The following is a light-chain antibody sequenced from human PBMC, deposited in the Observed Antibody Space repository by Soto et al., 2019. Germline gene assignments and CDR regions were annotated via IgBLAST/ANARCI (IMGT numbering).Light chain of an antibody. J-gene: IGLJ3*02. CDR1: TSDVGGYKY. CDR2: EVS. V-gene: IGLV2-14*01. CDR3: TSYTATNTLEGV. Sequence: QSVLTQPASVSGSPGQSITISCTATTSDVGGYKYVSWYQQYPGKVPKLIIYEVSNRPSGVSNRFSGSKSGNTASLTISGLQPDDEADYYCTSYTATNTLEGVFGGGTKVTVL.